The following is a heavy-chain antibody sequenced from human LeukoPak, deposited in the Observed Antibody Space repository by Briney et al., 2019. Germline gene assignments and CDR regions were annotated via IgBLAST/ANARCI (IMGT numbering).Heavy chain of an antibody. Sequence: RASETLSLTCTVSGGSISSYYWSWIRQPPGKGLEWTGYIYYSGSTNYNPSLKSRVTISVDTSKNQFSLKLSSVTAADTAVYYCARDHRAYCGGDCYSYYYGMDVWGQGTTVTVSS. D-gene: IGHD2-21*02. CDR1: GGSISSYY. V-gene: IGHV4-59*01. CDR2: IYYSGST. J-gene: IGHJ6*02. CDR3: ARDHRAYCGGDCYSYYYGMDV.